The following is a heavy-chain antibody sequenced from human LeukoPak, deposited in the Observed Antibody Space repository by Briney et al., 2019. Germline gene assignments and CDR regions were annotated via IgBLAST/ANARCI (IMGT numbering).Heavy chain of an antibody. CDR2: INPNSGGT. D-gene: IGHD3-22*01. CDR3: ARTLYYYDSSGYELPL. J-gene: IGHJ4*02. CDR1: GYTFTGYY. V-gene: IGHV1-2*02. Sequence: ASVKVSCKASGYTFTGYYMHWVRQAPGQGLEWMGWINPNSGGTNYAQKFQGRVTMTRDTSISTAYMELSRLRSDDTAVYHCARTLYYYDSSGYELPLWGQGTLVTVSS.